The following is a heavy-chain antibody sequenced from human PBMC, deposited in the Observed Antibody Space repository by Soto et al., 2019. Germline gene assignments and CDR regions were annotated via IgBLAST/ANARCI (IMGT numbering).Heavy chain of an antibody. CDR2: ISSSGSTI. Sequence: GGSLRLSCAASGFTFSDYYMSWIRQAPGKGLEWVSYISSSGSTIYYADSVKGRFTISRDNAKNSLYLQMNSLRAEDTAVYYCARDQLSGYYPSNWFDPWGQGTLVTVSS. D-gene: IGHD3-3*01. V-gene: IGHV3-11*01. CDR1: GFTFSDYY. CDR3: ARDQLSGYYPSNWFDP. J-gene: IGHJ5*02.